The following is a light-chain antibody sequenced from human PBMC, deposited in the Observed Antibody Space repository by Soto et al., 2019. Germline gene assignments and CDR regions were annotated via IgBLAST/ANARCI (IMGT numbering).Light chain of an antibody. Sequence: EIVMTQSPLSLTVTPGEPASISCKSSQSLQHNNGNTLLDWYMQKPGQSPQLLIYLASRRAPGAPDRVSGSGSGTDFTLRISTVEADYAAIYYCMQALQTPRTFGQGTKLEI. CDR3: MQALQTPRT. J-gene: IGKJ1*01. CDR2: LAS. V-gene: IGKV2-28*01. CDR1: QSLQHNNGNTL.